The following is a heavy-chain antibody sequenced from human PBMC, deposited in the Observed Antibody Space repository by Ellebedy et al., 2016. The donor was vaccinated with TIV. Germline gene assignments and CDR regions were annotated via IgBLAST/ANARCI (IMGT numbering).Heavy chain of an antibody. CDR3: ARLGVTAAAGASDY. V-gene: IGHV3-11*01. CDR2: ISYSGDLM. Sequence: GESLKISCAASGFTFSGYYMSWFRQAPGKGPEWVSYISYSGDLMYYADSVKGRFTTSRDNAENSLYLQMNSLRAEDTAVYYCARLGVTAAAGASDYWGQGTLVIVSS. CDR1: GFTFSGYY. J-gene: IGHJ4*02. D-gene: IGHD6-13*01.